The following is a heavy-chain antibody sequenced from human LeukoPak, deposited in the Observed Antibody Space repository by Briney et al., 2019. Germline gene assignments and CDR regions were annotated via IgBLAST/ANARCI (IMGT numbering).Heavy chain of an antibody. V-gene: IGHV4-59*08. D-gene: IGHD3-10*01. CDR1: GVSISSYY. J-gene: IGHJ5*02. Sequence: SETLSLTCTVSGVSISSYYWSWIRQPTGKGLEWIGYIYYSGSTYYNPSLKSRVTISVDTSKNQFSLKLNSVTAADTAVYYCARHYGPWGQGTLVTVSS. CDR2: IYYSGST. CDR3: ARHYGP.